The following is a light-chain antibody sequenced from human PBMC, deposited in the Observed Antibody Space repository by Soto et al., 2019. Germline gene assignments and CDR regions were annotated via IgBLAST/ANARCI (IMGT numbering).Light chain of an antibody. CDR2: SND. CDR1: KSNIGDNP. J-gene: IGLJ3*02. CDR3: ATWDDSLNGWV. Sequence: QSVLTQPPSASGTPGQRVIISCSGSKSNIGDNPVNWFQQFPGTAPKLLIFSNDERPSVVPERFSGSKSGASASLAISGLQSDDEADYSCATWDDSLNGWVFGGGTKLTVL. V-gene: IGLV1-44*01.